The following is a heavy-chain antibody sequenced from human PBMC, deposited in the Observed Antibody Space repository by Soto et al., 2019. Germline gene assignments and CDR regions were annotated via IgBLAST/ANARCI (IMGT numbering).Heavy chain of an antibody. CDR1: GYSFTSYW. CDR2: IYPGDSDT. CDR3: ARQFPYCSGGSCYFEGINWFDP. Sequence: PGESLKISCKGSGYSFTSYWIGWVRQMPGKGLEWMGIIYPGDSDTRYSPSFQSQVTISADKSISTAYLQWSSLKASDTAMYYCARQFPYCSGGSCYFEGINWFDPWGQGTLVNVSS. D-gene: IGHD2-15*01. J-gene: IGHJ5*02. V-gene: IGHV5-51*01.